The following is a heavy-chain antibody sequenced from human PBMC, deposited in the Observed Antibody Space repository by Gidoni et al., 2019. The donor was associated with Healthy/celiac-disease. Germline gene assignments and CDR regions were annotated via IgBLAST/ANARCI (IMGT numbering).Heavy chain of an antibody. D-gene: IGHD3-3*01. CDR2: IYYSGST. Sequence: QLQLQESGPGLVKPSETLSLTCTVSGGSISSSRYSWGWIRQPPGKGLEWIGSIYYSGSTYYNPSLKSRVTISVDTSKNQFSLKLSSVTAADTAVYYCARGLRAGVFGVVIPNDAFDIWGQGTMVTVFS. V-gene: IGHV4-39*01. CDR3: ARGLRAGVFGVVIPNDAFDI. CDR1: GGSISSSRYS. J-gene: IGHJ3*02.